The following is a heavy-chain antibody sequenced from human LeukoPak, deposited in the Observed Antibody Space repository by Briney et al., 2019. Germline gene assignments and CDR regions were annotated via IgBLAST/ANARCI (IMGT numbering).Heavy chain of an antibody. J-gene: IGHJ4*02. CDR2: IHSSGSA. V-gene: IGHV4-59*12. CDR1: GASLNDYY. CDR3: SRGADGYNFGFDY. Sequence: SETLSLTCTVFGASLNDYYWSWIRQPPGKALEWIGFIHSSGSANSNPSLTSRVTISIDTSKNQFSLNLRSLAAADTAVYFCSRGADGYNFGFDYWGQGTLAAVSS. D-gene: IGHD5-24*01.